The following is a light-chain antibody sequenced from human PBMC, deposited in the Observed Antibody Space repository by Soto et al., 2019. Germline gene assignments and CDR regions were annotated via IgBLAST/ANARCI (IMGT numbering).Light chain of an antibody. CDR3: CSYTTSNTRQIV. CDR2: DVS. V-gene: IGLV2-14*03. Sequence: QSALTQPASVSWSPGRSITISCTGTSSDVGGYNYVSWYQQHPGKAPKFMIYDVSSRPSGVSNRFSGSKSGNTASLTISGLQAEDEADYYCCSYTTSNTRQIVFGTGTKVTVL. J-gene: IGLJ1*01. CDR1: SSDVGGYNY.